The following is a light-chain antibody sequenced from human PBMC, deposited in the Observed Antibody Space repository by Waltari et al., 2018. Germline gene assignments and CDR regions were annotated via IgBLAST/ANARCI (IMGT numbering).Light chain of an antibody. CDR3: RQALQTPRT. Sequence: DIVMTQSPLSLPVTPGEPDSISCRSSQSLLHSNGYNYLDWYLQKPGQSPQLLIYLGSNRAAGVPDRFSGSGSGTDFTLKISRVEAEDVGVYYCRQALQTPRTFGQGTKVEIK. J-gene: IGKJ1*01. CDR1: QSLLHSNGYNY. V-gene: IGKV2-28*01. CDR2: LGS.